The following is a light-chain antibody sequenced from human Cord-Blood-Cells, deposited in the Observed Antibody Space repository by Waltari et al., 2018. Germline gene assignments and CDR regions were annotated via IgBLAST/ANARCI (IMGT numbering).Light chain of an antibody. CDR3: CSYAGSSTLVV. V-gene: IGLV2-23*01. J-gene: IGLJ2*01. CDR1: SSDFGSYNL. Sequence: QSALTPPAPVSGSPGQPTPIPAPGTSSDFGSYNLFSWYQQHPGNAPKLMIYEGSKRPSGVSNRFSGSKSGNTASLTISGLQAEDEADYYCCSYAGSSTLVVFGGGTKLTVL. CDR2: EGS.